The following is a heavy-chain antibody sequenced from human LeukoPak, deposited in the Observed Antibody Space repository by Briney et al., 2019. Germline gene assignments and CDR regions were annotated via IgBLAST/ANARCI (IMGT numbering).Heavy chain of an antibody. V-gene: IGHV3-7*04. J-gene: IGHJ4*02. CDR2: IKQDGSEK. D-gene: IGHD2-2*01. Sequence: PGGSLRLSCAASGFTFSTYWMSWVRQAPGTGLEWVASIKQDGSEKSYVDSVKGRFPISRDNAKNSLYLQMNSLRAEDTAVYYCARGGYQLLWYWGQGTLVTVSS. CDR3: ARGGYQLLWY. CDR1: GFTFSTYW.